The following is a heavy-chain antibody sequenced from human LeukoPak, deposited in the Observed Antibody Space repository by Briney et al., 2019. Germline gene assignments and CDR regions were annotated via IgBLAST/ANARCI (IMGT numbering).Heavy chain of an antibody. CDR3: ARGRRSSSWYLTAWFDP. CDR2: ISAYNGNT. CDR1: GYTFTSYG. V-gene: IGHV1-18*01. J-gene: IGHJ5*02. Sequence: ASVKVSCKASGYTFTSYGISWVRQAPGQGLEWMGWISAYNGNTNYAQKLQGRVTMTTDTSTSTAYMELRSLRSDDTAVYYCARGRRSSSWYLTAWFDPWGQGTLVTVSS. D-gene: IGHD6-13*01.